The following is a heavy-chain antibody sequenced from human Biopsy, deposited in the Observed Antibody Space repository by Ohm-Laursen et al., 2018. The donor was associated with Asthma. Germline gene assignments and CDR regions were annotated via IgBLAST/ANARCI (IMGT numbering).Heavy chain of an antibody. V-gene: IGHV1-69*13. Sequence: SVKVSCKASGDSFSNYAISWVRQAPGQGLEWMGGLIPVLGTPGHAQMFEGRVTITADESTSTAYMELSSLSSEDTAVYYCARGYSGSDRIVYYSGLEVWGQGTAVTVSS. CDR2: LIPVLGTP. D-gene: IGHD5-12*01. J-gene: IGHJ6*02. CDR1: GDSFSNYA. CDR3: ARGYSGSDRIVYYSGLEV.